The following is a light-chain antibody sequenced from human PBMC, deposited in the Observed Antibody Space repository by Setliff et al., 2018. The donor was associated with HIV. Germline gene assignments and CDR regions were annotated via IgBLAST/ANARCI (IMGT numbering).Light chain of an antibody. CDR3: SSYAITNTLP. V-gene: IGLV2-8*01. CDR2: EVS. CDR1: SSDVGAYNH. J-gene: IGLJ1*01. Sequence: QSALAQPPSASGSPGQSVTISCTGTSSDVGAYNHVSWYQQHPGKAPKVMIYEVSKRPSGVPARFSGSKSGNTASLTVSGLQAEDEADYYCSSYAITNTLPFGTGTKV.